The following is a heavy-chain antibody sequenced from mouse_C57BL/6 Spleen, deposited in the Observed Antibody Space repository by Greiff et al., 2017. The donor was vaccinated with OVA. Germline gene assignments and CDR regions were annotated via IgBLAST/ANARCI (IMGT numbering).Heavy chain of an antibody. CDR3: ARGLRHAMDY. Sequence: EVNVVESGGGLVKPGGSLKLSCAASGFTFSDYGMHWVRQAPEKGLEWVAYISSGSSTIYYADTVKGRFTISRDNAKNTLCLQMTGLRSEDTAMYYCARGLRHAMDYWGQGTSVTVSS. CDR2: ISSGSSTI. D-gene: IGHD2-4*01. V-gene: IGHV5-17*01. CDR1: GFTFSDYG. J-gene: IGHJ4*01.